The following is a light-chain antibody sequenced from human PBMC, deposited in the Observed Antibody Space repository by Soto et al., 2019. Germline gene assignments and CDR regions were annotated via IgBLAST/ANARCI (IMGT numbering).Light chain of an antibody. Sequence: QSVLTQPASVSGSPGQSITISCTGTSSDVGSYKLVSWYQQHPGKAPKLMISEVSKRPSGISDRFSGSKSGSTASLTISGLQAADEADYYCCSYAGTSTHTVFGGGTQLTVL. CDR3: CSYAGTSTHTV. V-gene: IGLV2-23*02. CDR2: EVS. CDR1: SSDVGSYKL. J-gene: IGLJ7*01.